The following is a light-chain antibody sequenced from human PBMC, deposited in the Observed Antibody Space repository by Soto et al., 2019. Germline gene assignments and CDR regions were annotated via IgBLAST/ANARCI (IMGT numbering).Light chain of an antibody. J-gene: IGLJ1*01. CDR1: SSNIGAGYD. CDR2: GNS. CDR3: QSYDSSLSALYV. V-gene: IGLV1-40*01. Sequence: QSVLTQPPSASGAPGQRVTISCTGSSSNIGAGYDVHWYQQLPRTAPKLLIYGNSNRPSGVPDRFAGSKSRTSASLAITGIQAEDEADYYCQSYDSSLSALYVFGTGTKLTVL.